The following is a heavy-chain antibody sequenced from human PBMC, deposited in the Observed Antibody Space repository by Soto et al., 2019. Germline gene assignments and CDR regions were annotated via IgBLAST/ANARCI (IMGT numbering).Heavy chain of an antibody. J-gene: IGHJ6*02. CDR2: TYYRSKWYN. Sequence: SQTLSLTCAISGDSVSSNSAAWNWIRQSPSRSLEWLGRTYYRSKWYNDYAVSVKSRITINPYTSKNQFSLQLNSVTPEYTAVYYCARDHWNYYGSYYGMDVWGQGTTVTVSS. CDR1: GDSVSSNSAA. V-gene: IGHV6-1*01. CDR3: ARDHWNYYGSYYGMDV. D-gene: IGHD1-7*01.